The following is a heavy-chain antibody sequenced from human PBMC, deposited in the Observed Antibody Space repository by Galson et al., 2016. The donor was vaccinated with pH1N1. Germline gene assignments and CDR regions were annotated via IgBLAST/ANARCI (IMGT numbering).Heavy chain of an antibody. CDR1: GGPITSRTYY. CDR2: VYSSGST. Sequence: TLSLTCSVSGGPITSRTYYWSWIRQPAGKGLEWIGLVYSSGSTRYNPSLKSRVTISADTSKSQLSLKMTSVTAADTAVYYCARGGEEVLTFGEPHNWFDPWGQGILVTVSS. CDR3: ARGGEEVLTFGEPHNWFDP. D-gene: IGHD3-10*01. V-gene: IGHV4-61*02. J-gene: IGHJ5*02.